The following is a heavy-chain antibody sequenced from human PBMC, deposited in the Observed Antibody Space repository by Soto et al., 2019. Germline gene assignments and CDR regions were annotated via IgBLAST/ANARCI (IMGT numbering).Heavy chain of an antibody. CDR1: GGSISSGDYY. J-gene: IGHJ6*02. V-gene: IGHV4-30-4*01. Sequence: PSETLSLTCTVSGGSISSGDYYWGWILHPPGKGLEWIGYIYYSGSTYYNPSLKSRVTISVDTSKNQFSLKLSSVTAADTAVYYCAREVSTMVRGVYEDVKRSGMDVWGHGTTVTVSS. CDR2: IYYSGST. D-gene: IGHD3-10*01. CDR3: AREVSTMVRGVYEDVKRSGMDV.